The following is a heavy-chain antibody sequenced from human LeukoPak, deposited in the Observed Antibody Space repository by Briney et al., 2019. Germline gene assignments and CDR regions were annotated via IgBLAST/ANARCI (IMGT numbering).Heavy chain of an antibody. J-gene: IGHJ5*02. Sequence: AGGSLRLSCVASGFTFSSRDWMTWVRQAPGKGLEWVANIKQDGSEKNYVDSVKGRFTISRDNAKNSVDLQMSSLRSEDTAVYYCARLELRGYWFDPWGQGTLVTVSS. CDR3: ARLELRGYWFDP. CDR2: IKQDGSEK. V-gene: IGHV3-7*03. D-gene: IGHD1-7*01. CDR1: GFTFSSRDW.